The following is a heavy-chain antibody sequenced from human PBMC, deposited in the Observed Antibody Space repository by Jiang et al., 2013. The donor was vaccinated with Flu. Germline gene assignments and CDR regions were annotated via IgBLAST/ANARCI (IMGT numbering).Heavy chain of an antibody. CDR2: IYYSGSA. J-gene: IGHJ3*02. D-gene: IGHD1-26*01. V-gene: IGHV4-39*01. Sequence: GSGLVKPSETLSLTCTVSGGSISSSSYYWGWIRQPPGKGLEWIASIYYSGSAYYNPSLKSRVTISVDTSKNQFSLKLSSVTAADTAVYYCARHGNFNSGSYSWDAFDIWGQGTMVTVSS. CDR3: ARHGNFNSGSYSWDAFDI. CDR1: GGSISSSSYY.